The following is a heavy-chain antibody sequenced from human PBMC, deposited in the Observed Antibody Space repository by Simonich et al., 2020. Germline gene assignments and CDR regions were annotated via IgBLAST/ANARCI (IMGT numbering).Heavy chain of an antibody. CDR2: INHSERT. D-gene: IGHD1-1*01. CDR3: ARGKGWKNAFDI. J-gene: IGHJ3*02. Sequence: QVQLQQWGAGLLKPSETLSLTCAVYGGSFSGYYWGWIRQPPGKGLEWSGEINHSERTKYNPSPKSRGTISGDTSKNQFSRKLSSVTAADTAVYYCARGKGWKNAFDIWGQGTMVTVSS. CDR1: GGSFSGYY. V-gene: IGHV4-34*01.